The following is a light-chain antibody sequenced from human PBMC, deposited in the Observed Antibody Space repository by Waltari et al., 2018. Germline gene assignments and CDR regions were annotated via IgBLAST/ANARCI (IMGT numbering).Light chain of an antibody. J-gene: IGLJ2*01. Sequence: QSLLTQSPSASGTPGQRVSISCSGSSSNIGNNHVYWYQHFPRTAPRPPIYDSDRRPSGVPERFSASKSGTSASLAISGLRSEDEADYYCAAWDDSRSVVFGGGTRLTVL. CDR2: DSD. CDR1: SSNIGNNH. V-gene: IGLV1-47*01. CDR3: AAWDDSRSVV.